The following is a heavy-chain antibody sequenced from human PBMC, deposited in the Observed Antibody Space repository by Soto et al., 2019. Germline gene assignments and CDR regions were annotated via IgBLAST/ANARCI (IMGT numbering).Heavy chain of an antibody. D-gene: IGHD2-15*01. CDR3: ARENYGSGGAPFLDF. V-gene: IGHV4-59*01. J-gene: IGHJ4*02. Sequence: SETLSLTCSASGDSITAYYWTWIRQPPGRGLEYIGYISSSGNTYYNPSLRSRVAISLDTSKNQFSLSLTSVTAADTAVYYCARENYGSGGAPFLDFWGQGTLVTVSS. CDR2: ISSSGNT. CDR1: GDSITAYY.